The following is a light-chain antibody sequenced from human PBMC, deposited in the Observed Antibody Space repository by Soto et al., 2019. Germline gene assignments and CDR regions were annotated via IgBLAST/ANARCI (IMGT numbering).Light chain of an antibody. CDR3: CSYAGYYTVGV. V-gene: IGLV2-11*01. CDR2: DVT. CDR1: SSDVGNYNY. J-gene: IGLJ2*01. Sequence: QAVVTQPRSVSGSPGQSVTISCTGTSSDVGNYNYVSWYQQRPGKAPKLMIFDVTTRPSGVPDRFSGSKSGNTASLTISGLQPEDEADYYCCSYAGYYTVGVFGGGTKLTVL.